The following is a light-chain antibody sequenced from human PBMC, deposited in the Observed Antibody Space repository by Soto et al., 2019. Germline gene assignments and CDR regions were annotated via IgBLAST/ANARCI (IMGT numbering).Light chain of an antibody. CDR3: QQYKNWPL. CDR2: GAS. V-gene: IGKV3-15*01. Sequence: MMMTQSPATLSVSPGERVTLSCRTSHSVNSHVAWYQQKPGQAPRLLLYGASTRATGIPVRFSASGFGTEFTITISSLQSEEFAVYYCQQYKNWPLFGQGTRLEIK. CDR1: HSVNSH. J-gene: IGKJ5*01.